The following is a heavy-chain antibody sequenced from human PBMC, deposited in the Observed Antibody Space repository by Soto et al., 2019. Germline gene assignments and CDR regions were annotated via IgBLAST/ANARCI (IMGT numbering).Heavy chain of an antibody. CDR3: ASECSSWYSGLDY. V-gene: IGHV4-31*03. CDR1: GGSISSGGYY. D-gene: IGHD6-13*01. J-gene: IGHJ4*02. Sequence: QVQLQESGPGLVKPSQTLSLTCTVSGGSISSGGYYWSWIRQHPGKGLEWIGYIYYSGSTYYNPSVKGRVXXSXDXXKSQFSLELSSVTAADTAVYYCASECSSWYSGLDYWGQGTLVTVSS. CDR2: IYYSGST.